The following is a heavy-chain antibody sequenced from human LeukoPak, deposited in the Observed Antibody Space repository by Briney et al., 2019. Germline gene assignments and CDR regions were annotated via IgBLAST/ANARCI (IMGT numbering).Heavy chain of an antibody. CDR1: GFTFSSYG. CDR2: IWYDGSNK. V-gene: IGHV3-30*02. D-gene: IGHD2-15*01. CDR3: ATDPCSGGSCFCET. Sequence: GGSLRLSCAASGFTFSSYGMHWVRQAPGKGLEWVSFIWYDGSNKYYADSVKGRFTISRDNSKNTLYLQMNSLKTEDTAVYYCATDPCSGGSCFCETWGQGTLVTVSS. J-gene: IGHJ5*02.